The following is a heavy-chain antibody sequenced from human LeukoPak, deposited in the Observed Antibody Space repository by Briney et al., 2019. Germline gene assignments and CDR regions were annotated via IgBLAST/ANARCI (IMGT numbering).Heavy chain of an antibody. Sequence: KPSETLSLTCTVSGDSINSYYCSWIRQPPGKGLEWLGYIYYRGSANYNPSLKSRVTISIDTSKNQFSLKLTSVTAADTAVYYCARLLHDWFDSWGQGTLVTVSS. D-gene: IGHD4-11*01. J-gene: IGHJ5*01. CDR1: GDSINSYY. V-gene: IGHV4-59*08. CDR2: IYYRGSA. CDR3: ARLLHDWFDS.